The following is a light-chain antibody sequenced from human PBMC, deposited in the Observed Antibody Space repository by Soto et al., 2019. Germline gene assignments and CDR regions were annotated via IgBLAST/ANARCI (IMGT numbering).Light chain of an antibody. CDR1: QSITNW. Sequence: DIQMTQSPSTLSASVGDSVTITCRASQSITNWLAWYQQKPGKAPKLLIYKASSLESGVPSRFSGSGSGTEFTLTISSLQPDDFATYYCQQYKSYPLTFGGGTKVEIK. J-gene: IGKJ4*01. V-gene: IGKV1-5*03. CDR3: QQYKSYPLT. CDR2: KAS.